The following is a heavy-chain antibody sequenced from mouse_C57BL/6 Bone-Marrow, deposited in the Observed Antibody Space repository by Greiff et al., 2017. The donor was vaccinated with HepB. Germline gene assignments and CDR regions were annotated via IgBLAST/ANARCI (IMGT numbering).Heavy chain of an antibody. Sequence: QVQLQPPGAELVKPGASVELSCKASGYTFTSYWMHWVKQRPGQGLEWIGMIHPNSGSTNYNEKFKSKATLTVDKSSSTAYMQLSSLTSEDSAVYYCATHSRRFAYWGQGTLVTVSA. V-gene: IGHV1-64*01. CDR1: GYTFTSYW. J-gene: IGHJ3*01. CDR2: IHPNSGST. CDR3: ATHSRRFAY. D-gene: IGHD3-3*01.